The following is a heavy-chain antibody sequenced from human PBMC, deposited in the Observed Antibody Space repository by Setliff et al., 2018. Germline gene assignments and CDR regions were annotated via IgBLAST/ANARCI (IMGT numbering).Heavy chain of an antibody. D-gene: IGHD3-22*01. Sequence: ASVKVSCKASGYIFAGYYMHWVRQTPGQGLEWVGWMDPNSGNTAYGRKFQDRVTITRNTSISTAYMELSSLRSEDTAVYYCARGRASGGYFEVWYSDLWGRGTLVTVSS. CDR3: ARGRASGGYFEVWYSDL. CDR1: GYIFAGYY. J-gene: IGHJ2*01. CDR2: MDPNSGNT. V-gene: IGHV1-8*03.